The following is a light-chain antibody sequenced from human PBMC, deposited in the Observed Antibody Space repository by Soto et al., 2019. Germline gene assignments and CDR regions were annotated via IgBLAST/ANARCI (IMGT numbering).Light chain of an antibody. CDR3: QQRSNWHT. Sequence: EIVLTQSPATLSLSPGERATLSCRASQSVSSYLAWYQQKPGQAPRLLIYDASNRATGIPARFSGSGSGTDFTLTISSLEPEVVAVYYCQQRSNWHTFGGGTKVEIK. J-gene: IGKJ4*01. CDR1: QSVSSY. CDR2: DAS. V-gene: IGKV3-11*01.